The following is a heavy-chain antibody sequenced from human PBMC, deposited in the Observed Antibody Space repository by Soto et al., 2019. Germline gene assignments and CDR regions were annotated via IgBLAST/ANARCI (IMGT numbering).Heavy chain of an antibody. CDR1: GLTFDDYT. V-gene: IGHV3-43*01. D-gene: IGHD3-10*01. CDR3: TKDIGYYGSGSYFDY. Sequence: EVQLVESGGVVVQPGGSLRLSCAASGLTFDDYTMHWVRQAPGKGLEWVSLISWDGGSTYYADSVKGRFIISRNNSKKSRYLEMNSLRTEDTALYYCTKDIGYYGSGSYFDYWGQGTLVTVSS. CDR2: ISWDGGST. J-gene: IGHJ4*02.